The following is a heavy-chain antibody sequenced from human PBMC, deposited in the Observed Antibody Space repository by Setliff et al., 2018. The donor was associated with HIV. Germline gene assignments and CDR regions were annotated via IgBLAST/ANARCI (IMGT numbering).Heavy chain of an antibody. D-gene: IGHD4-17*01. CDR3: VRDDYGYNGKGFDY. Sequence: PSETLSLTCRVSGGSIRDYYWNWIRQPAGKGLEWIGRIYSDGSTNYNLSLKSRVTMSVDTSKNQFSLKLSSVTAADTAVYYCVRDDYGYNGKGFDYWGPGTLVTVSS. V-gene: IGHV4-4*07. J-gene: IGHJ4*02. CDR1: GGSIRDYY. CDR2: IYSDGST.